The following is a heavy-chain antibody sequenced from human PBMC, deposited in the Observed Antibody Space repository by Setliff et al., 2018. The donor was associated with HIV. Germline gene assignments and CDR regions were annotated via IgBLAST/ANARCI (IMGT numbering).Heavy chain of an antibody. CDR3: ARGMNYDYMDV. CDR1: GFDFSRYG. J-gene: IGHJ6*03. V-gene: IGHV3-30*03. CDR2: ISYDASNK. Sequence: PGGSLRLSCVASGFDFSRYGMRWVRQAPGKGLEWVAVISYDASNKFYSDSVKGRFTVSRDNSKNTLYLQMNSLRAEDTAVYYCARGMNYDYMDVWGKGTTVTVS. D-gene: IGHD2-8*01.